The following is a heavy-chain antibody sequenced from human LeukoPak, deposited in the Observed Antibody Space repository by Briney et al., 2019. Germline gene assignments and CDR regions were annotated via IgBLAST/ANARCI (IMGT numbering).Heavy chain of an antibody. CDR3: ARGRGYCSGGSCYDDY. Sequence: ASVKVSCKASGYTFTGYYMHWVRQAPGQGLEWMGWINPNSGNTNYAQKLQGRVTMTTDTSTSTAYMELRSLRSDDTAVYYCARGRGYCSGGSCYDDYWGQGTLVTVSS. CDR1: GYTFTGYY. D-gene: IGHD2-15*01. CDR2: INPNSGNT. J-gene: IGHJ4*02. V-gene: IGHV1-18*04.